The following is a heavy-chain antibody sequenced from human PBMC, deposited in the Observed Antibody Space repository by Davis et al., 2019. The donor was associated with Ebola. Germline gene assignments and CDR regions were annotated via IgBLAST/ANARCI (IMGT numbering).Heavy chain of an antibody. J-gene: IGHJ5*02. D-gene: IGHD2-2*01. CDR1: GYTFTNYG. Sequence: ASVKVSCKASGYTFTNYGITWVRQAPGQGLEWMGWINPHNGNTNYAQNVQGRVIMTSDTATSTAYMELSSLRSEDTAVYYCARLHIVVVAAATSYNWFDPWGQGTLVTVSS. CDR3: ARLHIVVVAAATSYNWFDP. V-gene: IGHV1-18*04. CDR2: INPHNGNT.